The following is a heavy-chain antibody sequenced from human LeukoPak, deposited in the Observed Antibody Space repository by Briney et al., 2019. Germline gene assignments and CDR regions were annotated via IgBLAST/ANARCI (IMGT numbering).Heavy chain of an antibody. CDR1: GGSFSGYY. V-gene: IGHV4-39*01. CDR3: ARHKGSQHYYGSGSYYLGWFDP. D-gene: IGHD3-10*01. Sequence: SETLSLTCAVYGGSFSGYYWGWIRQPPGKGLEWIGSIYYSGSTYYNPSLKSRVTISVDTSKNQFSLKLSSVTAADTAVYYCARHKGSQHYYGSGSYYLGWFDPWGQGTLVTVSS. CDR2: IYYSGST. J-gene: IGHJ5*02.